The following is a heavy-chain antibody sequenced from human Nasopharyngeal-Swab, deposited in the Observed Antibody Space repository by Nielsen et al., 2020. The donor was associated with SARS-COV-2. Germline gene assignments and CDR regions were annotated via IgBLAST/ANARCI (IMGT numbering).Heavy chain of an antibody. CDR3: ARAGNYRFDY. D-gene: IGHD1-7*01. CDR1: GFAFSSYW. V-gene: IGHV3-74*01. CDR2: MNSDGRTI. J-gene: IGHJ4*02. Sequence: GGSLRLSCAASGFAFSSYWMHWVRQAPGKGLVWVSRMNSDGRTINYADSVKGRFTISRDNAQSTLYLQMNSLRDEDTAVYYCARAGNYRFDYWGQGTLVTVSS.